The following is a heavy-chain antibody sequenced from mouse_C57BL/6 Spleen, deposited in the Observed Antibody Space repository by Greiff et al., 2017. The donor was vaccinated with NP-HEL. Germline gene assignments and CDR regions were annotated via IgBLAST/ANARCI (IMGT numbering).Heavy chain of an antibody. J-gene: IGHJ3*01. D-gene: IGHD2-3*01. CDR3: AREGEGYFAWFAY. V-gene: IGHV3-6*01. CDR1: GYSITSGYY. CDR2: ISYDGSN. Sequence: DVKLQESGPGLVKPSQSLSLTCSVTGYSITSGYYWNWIRQFPGNKLEWMGYISYDGSNNYNPSLKNRIAITRDTSKNQLFLKLNSVTTEDTATYYCAREGEGYFAWFAYWGQGTLVTVSA.